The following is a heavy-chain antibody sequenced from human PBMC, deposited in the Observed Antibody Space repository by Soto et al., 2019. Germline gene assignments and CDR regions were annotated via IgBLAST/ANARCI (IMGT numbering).Heavy chain of an antibody. CDR3: ARDLYSHCQGFVA. J-gene: IGHJ5*02. Sequence: SETLSLTCTVSGGSISSGGYYWTWIRQLPGKGLEWIGYIYYTGRTYYNPSLESRVTMSADTSKNQFSLKLSSVTAADMALYYCARDLYSHCQGFVAWGQGTLVTVSS. CDR1: GGSISSGGYY. D-gene: IGHD3-16*01. V-gene: IGHV4-31*03. CDR2: IYYTGRT.